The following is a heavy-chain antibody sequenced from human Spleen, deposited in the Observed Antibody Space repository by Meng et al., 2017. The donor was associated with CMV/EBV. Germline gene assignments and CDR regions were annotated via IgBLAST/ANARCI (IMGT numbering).Heavy chain of an antibody. CDR2: IWYDGSDK. J-gene: IGHJ5*02. V-gene: IGHV3-33*06. CDR3: AKEGIDYDDSSGYQNWFDP. CDR1: CRSYG. Sequence: CRSYGVNWVRQAPGKVLEWVAVIWYDGSDKNYANSVKGRFTISRDNSKNTLYLQMNSLRAEDTAVYYCAKEGIDYDDSSGYQNWFDPWGQGTLVTVSS. D-gene: IGHD3-22*01.